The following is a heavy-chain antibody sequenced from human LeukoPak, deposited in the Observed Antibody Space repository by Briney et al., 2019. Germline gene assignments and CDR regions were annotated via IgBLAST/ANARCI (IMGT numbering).Heavy chain of an antibody. CDR3: ARAAYSSTWYSRYFDL. D-gene: IGHD6-13*01. Sequence: QPGGSLRLSCAASGFTFSSYAMHWVRQAPGKGLGWVAVISSDGSNKYYADSMKGRFTISRDNSKNTLYLQMNSLRAGDTAVYYCARAAYSSTWYSRYFDLWGRGTLVTVSS. CDR2: ISSDGSNK. CDR1: GFTFSSYA. J-gene: IGHJ2*01. V-gene: IGHV3-30*04.